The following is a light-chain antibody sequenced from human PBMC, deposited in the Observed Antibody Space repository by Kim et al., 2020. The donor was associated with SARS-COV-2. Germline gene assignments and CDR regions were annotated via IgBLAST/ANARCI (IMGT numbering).Light chain of an antibody. V-gene: IGLV1-47*01. Sequence: QSVLTQQPSASGTPGQRVTISCSGSSSNIGSNYVYWYQQLPGTAPKLLIYRNNQRPSGVPDRFSGSKSGTSASLAISGLRSEDEADYYCAAWDDSLSVVVFGGGTNLTVL. CDR3: AAWDDSLSVVV. CDR1: SSNIGSNY. CDR2: RNN. J-gene: IGLJ2*01.